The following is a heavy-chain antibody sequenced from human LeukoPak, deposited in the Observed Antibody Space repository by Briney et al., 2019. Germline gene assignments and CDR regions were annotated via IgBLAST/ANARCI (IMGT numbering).Heavy chain of an antibody. CDR2: ISSSSSYI. J-gene: IGHJ3*02. CDR1: GFTFSSYA. V-gene: IGHV3-21*01. D-gene: IGHD3-22*01. Sequence: GGSLRLSCAASGFTFSSYAMNWVRQAPGKGLEWVSSISSSSSYIYYADSVKGRFTISRDNAKNSLYLQMNSLRAEDTAVYYCARVGSSSGYYKGAFDIWGQGAMVTVSS. CDR3: ARVGSSSGYYKGAFDI.